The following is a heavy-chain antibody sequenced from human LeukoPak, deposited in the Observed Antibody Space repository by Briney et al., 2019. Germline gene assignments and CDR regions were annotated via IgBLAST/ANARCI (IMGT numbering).Heavy chain of an antibody. Sequence: GGSLRLSCAASGFTFRSYGMHWVRQAPGRGLEWVAVMWYEGSDKHYADSVKGRFTISRDNSKNTLYLQLNSLRAEDTAVYYCARGSSSWYYFDYWGQGTLVTVSS. CDR2: MWYEGSDK. CDR1: GFTFRSYG. J-gene: IGHJ4*02. CDR3: ARGSSSWYYFDY. V-gene: IGHV3-33*01. D-gene: IGHD6-13*01.